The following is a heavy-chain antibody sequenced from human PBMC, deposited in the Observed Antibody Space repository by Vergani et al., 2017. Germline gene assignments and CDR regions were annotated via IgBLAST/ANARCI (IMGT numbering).Heavy chain of an antibody. V-gene: IGHV3-21*01. CDR2: IRSSSSYI. CDR3: ARDLSLPAAGRTYNWFDP. J-gene: IGHJ5*02. D-gene: IGHD6-13*01. Sequence: EVQLVESGGGLVKPGGSLRLSCAASGFTFSSYSMNWVRQAPGKGLEWVSSIRSSSSYIYYADSVKGRFTISRDNAKNSLYLQMNSLRAEDTAVYYCARDLSLPAAGRTYNWFDPWGQGTLVTVSS. CDR1: GFTFSSYS.